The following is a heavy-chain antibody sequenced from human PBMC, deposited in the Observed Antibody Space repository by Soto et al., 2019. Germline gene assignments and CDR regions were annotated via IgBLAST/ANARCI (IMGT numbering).Heavy chain of an antibody. CDR2: ISYDGSNK. CDR1: GFTFSSNG. D-gene: IGHD6-6*01. J-gene: IGHJ5*02. V-gene: IGHV3-30*18. Sequence: GGSLRLSCAASGFTFSSNGMHWVRQAPGKGLEWMAVISYDGSNKYYADSVKGRFTISRDNSKNTLYLQMNSLRAEDTAVYYCAKEPYSSSSSFWFDPWGQGTLVTVSS. CDR3: AKEPYSSSSSFWFDP.